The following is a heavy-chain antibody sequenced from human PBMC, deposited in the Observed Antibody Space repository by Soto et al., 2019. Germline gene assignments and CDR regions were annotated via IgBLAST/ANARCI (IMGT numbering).Heavy chain of an antibody. CDR3: ARDIHYYDSSGYRGGFDY. CDR2: ISSSSSYT. Sequence: GSLRLSCAASGFTFSDYYMSWIRQAPGKGLEWVSYISSSSSYTNYADSVKGRFTISRDNAKNSLYLQMNSLRAEDTAVYYCARDIHYYDSSGYRGGFDYWGPGTLVTVSS. D-gene: IGHD3-22*01. CDR1: GFTFSDYY. J-gene: IGHJ4*02. V-gene: IGHV3-11*06.